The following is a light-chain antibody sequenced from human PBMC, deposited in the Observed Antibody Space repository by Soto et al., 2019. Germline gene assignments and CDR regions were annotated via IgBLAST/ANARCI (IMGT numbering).Light chain of an antibody. CDR2: TNI. V-gene: IGLV1-40*01. CDR1: SSNIGAGYD. CDR3: QSYDSSLSGLV. Sequence: QSVLTQPPSMSGAPGQGVTISCTGSSSNIGAGYDVHWYQQLPGTAPKLLIYTNINRPTGVPDRFSGSKSGTSASLAITGLQAEDGGDYYCQSYDSSLSGLVFGGGTKLTVL. J-gene: IGLJ2*01.